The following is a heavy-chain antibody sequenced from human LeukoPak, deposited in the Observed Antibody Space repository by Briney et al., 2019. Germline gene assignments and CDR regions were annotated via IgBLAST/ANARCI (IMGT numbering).Heavy chain of an antibody. J-gene: IGHJ4*02. CDR2: INPSGGST. Sequence: ASVKVSCTASGYTFTSYYMHWVRQAPGQGLEWMGIINPSGGSTSYAQKFQGRVTMTRDTSTSTVYMELSSLRSEDTAVYYCAREWAVSGYYDSSGYPDYWGQGTLVTVSS. D-gene: IGHD3-22*01. V-gene: IGHV1-46*01. CDR1: GYTFTSYY. CDR3: AREWAVSGYYDSSGYPDY.